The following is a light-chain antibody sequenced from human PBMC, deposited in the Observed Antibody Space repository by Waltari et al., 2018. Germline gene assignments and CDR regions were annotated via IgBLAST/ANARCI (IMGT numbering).Light chain of an antibody. CDR1: HSDVGNYTL. CDR2: EVT. Sequence: QAALTQPASVSGSPGQSITISCTGSHSDVGNYTLFSWYQKHPGKAPKLLIYEVTNRHAGSPLRFSGFKTGNAASLRISGLQAEEEADYYSCSYEGSWIWVFGGGTELTVL. V-gene: IGLV2-23*02. J-gene: IGLJ3*02. CDR3: CSYEGSWIWV.